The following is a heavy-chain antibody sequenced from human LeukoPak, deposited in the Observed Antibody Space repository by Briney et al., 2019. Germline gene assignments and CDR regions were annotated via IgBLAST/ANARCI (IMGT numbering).Heavy chain of an antibody. V-gene: IGHV3-21*01. Sequence: GGSLRLSCAASGFTFSSYSMNWVRQAPGKGLEWVSSISSSSSYIYYADSVKGRFTISRDNAKNSLYLQMNSLRAEDTAVYYCARDWDSSSYPFDYWGQGTLVTVSS. J-gene: IGHJ4*02. CDR3: ARDWDSSSYPFDY. D-gene: IGHD6-6*01. CDR2: ISSSSSYI. CDR1: GFTFSSYS.